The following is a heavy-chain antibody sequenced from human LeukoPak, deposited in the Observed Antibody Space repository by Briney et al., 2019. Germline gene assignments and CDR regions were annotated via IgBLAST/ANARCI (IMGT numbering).Heavy chain of an antibody. Sequence: SETLSLTCTVSGGSISGYYWSWIRQPPGKGLEWIGEINHSGSTNYNPSLKSRVTISVDTSKNQFSLKLSSVTAADTAVYYCARVGTATGFDYWGQGTLVTVSS. V-gene: IGHV4-34*01. CDR2: INHSGST. CDR3: ARVGTATGFDY. D-gene: IGHD5-18*01. CDR1: GGSISGYY. J-gene: IGHJ4*02.